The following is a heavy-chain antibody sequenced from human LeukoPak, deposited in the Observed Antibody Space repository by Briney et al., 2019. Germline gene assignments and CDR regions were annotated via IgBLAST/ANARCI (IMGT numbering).Heavy chain of an antibody. Sequence: PGGSLRLSCAASGFTFSSYDMHWVRRATGKGLEWVSAIGTAGDTYYPGSVKGRFTISRENAKNSLYLQMNSLRAGDTAVYYCARSSEDAFDFWGQGTKVTVCS. CDR2: IGTAGDT. CDR1: GFTFSSYD. CDR3: ARSSEDAFDF. V-gene: IGHV3-13*01. J-gene: IGHJ3*01.